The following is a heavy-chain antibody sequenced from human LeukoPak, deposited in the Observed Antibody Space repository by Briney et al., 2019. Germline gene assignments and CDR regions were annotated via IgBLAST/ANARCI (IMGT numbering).Heavy chain of an antibody. V-gene: IGHV4-4*07. CDR2: IYTSGST. CDR3: ARGDDDSSGYFVDAFDI. D-gene: IGHD3-22*01. J-gene: IGHJ3*02. CDR1: GGSISSYY. Sequence: PSETLSLTCTVSGGSISSYYWSWIRQPAGKGLEWIGRIYTSGSTNYNPSLKSRVTMSVDTSKNQFSLKLSSVTAADTAVYYCARGDDDSSGYFVDAFDIWGQGTMVTVSS.